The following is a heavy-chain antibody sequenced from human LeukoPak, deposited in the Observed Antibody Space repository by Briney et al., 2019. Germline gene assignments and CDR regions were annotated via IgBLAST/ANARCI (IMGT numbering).Heavy chain of an antibody. CDR1: GGTFSSYA. CDR3: ARAGEGPITMVRGVVYYYGMDV. CDR2: IIPIFGTA. J-gene: IGHJ6*04. D-gene: IGHD3-10*01. Sequence: SVKVSCKASGGTFSSYAISWVRQAPGQGLEWMGGIIPIFGTANYAQKFQGRVTITADESTSTAYMKLSSLRSEDTAVYYCARAGEGPITMVRGVVYYYGMDVWGKGTTVTVSS. V-gene: IGHV1-69*13.